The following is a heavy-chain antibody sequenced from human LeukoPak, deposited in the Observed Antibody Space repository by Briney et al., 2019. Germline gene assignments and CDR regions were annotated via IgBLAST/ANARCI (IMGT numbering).Heavy chain of an antibody. V-gene: IGHV1-2*02. CDR3: ARDRWPSNYDILTGYWGGAFDI. J-gene: IGHJ3*02. CDR1: GYTFTGYY. Sequence: GASVKVSCKASGYTFTGYYMHWVRQAPGQGLEWMGWINPNSGGTNYAQKFQGRVTMTRDTSISTAYMELSRLRSDDTAVYYCARDRWPSNYDILTGYWGGAFDIWGQGTMDTVSS. CDR2: INPNSGGT. D-gene: IGHD3-9*01.